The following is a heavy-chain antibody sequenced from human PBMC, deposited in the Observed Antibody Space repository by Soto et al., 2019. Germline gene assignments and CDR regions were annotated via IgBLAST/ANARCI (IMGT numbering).Heavy chain of an antibody. D-gene: IGHD3-22*01. CDR2: ISSSSSYI. Sequence: GGSLRLSCAASGFTFSSCSMNWVRQAPGKGLEWVSSISSSSSYIYHADLVKGRFTISRDNAKNSLYLQMNSLRAEDTAVYYCAREPLYCYARSKTFNNWGQGRMVTAS. CDR1: GFTFSSCS. V-gene: IGHV3-21*01. J-gene: IGHJ3*02. CDR3: AREPLYCYARSKTFNN.